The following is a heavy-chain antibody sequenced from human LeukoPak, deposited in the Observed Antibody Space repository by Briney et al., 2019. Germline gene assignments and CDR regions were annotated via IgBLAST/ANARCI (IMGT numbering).Heavy chain of an antibody. V-gene: IGHV3-23*01. CDR1: GFTFSSYA. Sequence: GGSLRLSCAASGFTFSSYAMSWVRQAPGKGLEWVSAISGSGGSTYYADSVKGRFTISRDNSKNALYLQMNSLRAEDTAVYYCAKDRSGYDSVFDYWGQGTLVTVSS. CDR2: ISGSGGST. CDR3: AKDRSGYDSVFDY. J-gene: IGHJ4*02. D-gene: IGHD5-12*01.